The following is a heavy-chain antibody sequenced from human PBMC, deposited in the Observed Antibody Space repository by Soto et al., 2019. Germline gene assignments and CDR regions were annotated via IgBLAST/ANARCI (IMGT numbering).Heavy chain of an antibody. J-gene: IGHJ6*02. CDR1: GGTFSSYA. V-gene: IGHV1-69*13. CDR3: ARAISVRGDDYYYYGMDV. CDR2: IIPIFGTA. D-gene: IGHD3-10*01. Sequence: SVKVSCKASGGTFSSYAISWVRQAPGQGLEWMGGIIPIFGTANYAQKFQGRVTITADESTSTAYMELSSLRSEDTAVYYCARAISVRGDDYYYYGMDVWGQGTTVTVSS.